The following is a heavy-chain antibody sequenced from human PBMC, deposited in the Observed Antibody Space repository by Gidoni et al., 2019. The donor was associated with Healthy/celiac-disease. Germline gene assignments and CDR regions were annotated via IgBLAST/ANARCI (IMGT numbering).Heavy chain of an antibody. CDR3: TRVCSGGSCLNDY. J-gene: IGHJ4*02. Sequence: EVQLVESGGGLVKPGRSLRLSCTASGFTFGYYAMSWFRQAPGKGLEWVGFIRSKAYGGTTEYAASVKGRFTISRDDSKSIAYLQMNSLKTEDTAVYYCTRVCSGGSCLNDYWGQGTLVTVSS. D-gene: IGHD2-15*01. V-gene: IGHV3-49*05. CDR2: IRSKAYGGTT. CDR1: GFTFGYYA.